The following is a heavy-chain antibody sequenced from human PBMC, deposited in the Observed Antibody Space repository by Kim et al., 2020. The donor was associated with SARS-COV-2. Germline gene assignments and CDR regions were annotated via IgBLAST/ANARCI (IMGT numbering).Heavy chain of an antibody. Sequence: GGSLRLSCVASGFTFTSHAMNWVRQAPGKGLEWVSGISGGGGSTYYADSVKGRFTISRDSSKNMVYLQMNSLRAEDTAVYYCAKELRMTTQTSGGDFFDYWGRGTLVTVSS. CDR2: ISGGGGST. V-gene: IGHV3-23*01. D-gene: IGHD4-17*01. J-gene: IGHJ4*02. CDR3: AKELRMTTQTSGGDFFDY. CDR1: GFTFTSHA.